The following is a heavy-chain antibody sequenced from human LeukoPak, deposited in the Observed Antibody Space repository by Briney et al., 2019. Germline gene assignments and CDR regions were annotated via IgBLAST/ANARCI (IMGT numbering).Heavy chain of an antibody. CDR3: ARVSFFGVVADYYDSSGYPLDY. J-gene: IGHJ4*02. V-gene: IGHV1-2*02. CDR1: GYTFTGYY. Sequence: GASVKVSYKASGYTFTGYYMHWVRQAPGQGLEWMGWINPNSGGTNYAQKFQGRVTMTRDTSISTAYMELSRLRSDDTAVYYCARVSFFGVVADYYDSSGYPLDYWGQGTLVTVSS. CDR2: INPNSGGT. D-gene: IGHD3-22*01.